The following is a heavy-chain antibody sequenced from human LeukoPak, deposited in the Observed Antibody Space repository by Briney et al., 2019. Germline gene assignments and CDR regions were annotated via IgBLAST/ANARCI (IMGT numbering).Heavy chain of an antibody. CDR1: GFTFSSYG. J-gene: IGHJ6*03. Sequence: PGGSLRLSCAASGFTFSSYGMHWVRQAPGKGLEGVAFIRYDGSNKYYADSVKGRFTISRDNSKNTVYVQMNSLRAEDTAVYYCAKEGYSRGYYSYYYMDVWGKGTTVTVSS. CDR3: AKEGYSRGYYSYYYMDV. CDR2: IRYDGSNK. D-gene: IGHD6-13*01. V-gene: IGHV3-30*02.